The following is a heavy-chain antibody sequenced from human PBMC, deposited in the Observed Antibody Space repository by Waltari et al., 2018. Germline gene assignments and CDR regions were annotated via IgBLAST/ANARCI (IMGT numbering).Heavy chain of an antibody. CDR2: ISSSSIYL. Sequence: EVQLVESGGGLVKPGGSLRLSCAASGFTFSSYSMNWVRQAPGKGLEWVSSISSSSIYLSYADTVKGRFTISKDNAKNSLYLQMNSLRAEDTAVYYCAREDIVVVVAATPGHYFDYWGQGTLVTVSS. V-gene: IGHV3-21*01. D-gene: IGHD2-15*01. J-gene: IGHJ4*02. CDR3: AREDIVVVVAATPGHYFDY. CDR1: GFTFSSYS.